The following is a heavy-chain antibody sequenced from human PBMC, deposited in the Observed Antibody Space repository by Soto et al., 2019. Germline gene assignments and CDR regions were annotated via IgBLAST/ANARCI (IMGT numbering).Heavy chain of an antibody. CDR1: GASISSYY. Sequence: SQTLSLTCTVSGASISSYYWSWIRQPPGKGLEWIGYIYYSGSTNYNPSLKSRVTISVDTSKNQFSLELSSVTAADTAVYYCARVERTGTRASFKYYYYYYGMDVWGQGTTVTVSS. CDR2: IYYSGST. D-gene: IGHD1-1*01. CDR3: ARVERTGTRASFKYYYYYYGMDV. J-gene: IGHJ6*02. V-gene: IGHV4-59*01.